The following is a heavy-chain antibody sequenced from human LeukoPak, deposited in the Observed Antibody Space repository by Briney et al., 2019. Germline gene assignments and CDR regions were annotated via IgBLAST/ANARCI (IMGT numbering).Heavy chain of an antibody. CDR1: GYTFTSYG. D-gene: IGHD3-3*01. CDR3: ARPTRYDFWSGYSDGMDV. CDR2: ISAYNGNT. J-gene: IGHJ6*02. Sequence: GASVKVSRKASGYTFTSYGISWVRQAPGQGLEWMGWISAYNGNTNYAQKLQGRVTMTTDTSTSTAYMELRSLRSDDTAVYYCARPTRYDFWSGYSDGMDVWGQGTTVTVSS. V-gene: IGHV1-18*01.